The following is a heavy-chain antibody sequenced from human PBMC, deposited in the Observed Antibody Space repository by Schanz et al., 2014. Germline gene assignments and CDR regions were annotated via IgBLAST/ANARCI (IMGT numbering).Heavy chain of an antibody. Sequence: VQLVESGGGVVQPGRSLRLSCATSEFTFSSYSMNWVRQAPGKGLEWVSYISSSSSTIYYADSVKGRFTISRDNAKNSLYLQMNSLRDEDTAVYYCARGGATRFDYWGQGALVTVSS. D-gene: IGHD1-26*01. J-gene: IGHJ4*02. CDR1: EFTFSSYS. CDR2: ISSSSSTI. V-gene: IGHV3-48*02. CDR3: ARGGATRFDY.